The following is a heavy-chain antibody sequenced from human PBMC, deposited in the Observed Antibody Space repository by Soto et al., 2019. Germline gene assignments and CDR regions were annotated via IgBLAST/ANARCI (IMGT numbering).Heavy chain of an antibody. CDR2: LDAEDGET. CDR3: ATLPRTIERTPAAIWSFDS. D-gene: IGHD2-2*01. Sequence: AAVKVSCKVSGYSLSDLSIHWVRQAPGKGLEWMGGLDAEDGETIYAQKLQGRGTMTEDTSTDTAYMELSSLTSEDTAMYYCATLPRTIERTPAAIWSFDSWGQGPLVTV. CDR1: GYSLSDLS. J-gene: IGHJ4*02. V-gene: IGHV1-24*01.